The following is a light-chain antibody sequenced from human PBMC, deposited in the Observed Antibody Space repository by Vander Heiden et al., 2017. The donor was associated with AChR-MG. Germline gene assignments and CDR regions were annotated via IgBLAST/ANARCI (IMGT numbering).Light chain of an antibody. V-gene: IGLV1-44*01. J-gene: IGLJ2*01. Sequence: QSVLTQPPSASGTPGQRVTISCSGSSSTIGSNTLNWYQQPPGKAPKLLVYGTNQRPSGVPGRFSGSKSGTSASLAISVLQSEDDADYYCAAGDDSLNCVVFGGGTKLTVL. CDR2: GTN. CDR1: SSTIGSNT. CDR3: AAGDDSLNCVV.